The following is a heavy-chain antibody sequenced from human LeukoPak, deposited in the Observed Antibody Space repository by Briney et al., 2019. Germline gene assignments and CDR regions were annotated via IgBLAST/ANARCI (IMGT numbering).Heavy chain of an antibody. CDR3: GRMTIMGSYWYFDL. Sequence: PSETLSLTCTVSGGSISGYYWSWIRQPPGKGLEWIAYIYDSGSTNYNPSLKSRVTISVDTSKNQFSLKLSSVTSADTAVYYCGRMTIMGSYWYFDLWGRATLVTVSS. D-gene: IGHD5-24*01. V-gene: IGHV4-59*01. J-gene: IGHJ2*01. CDR2: IYDSGST. CDR1: GGSISGYY.